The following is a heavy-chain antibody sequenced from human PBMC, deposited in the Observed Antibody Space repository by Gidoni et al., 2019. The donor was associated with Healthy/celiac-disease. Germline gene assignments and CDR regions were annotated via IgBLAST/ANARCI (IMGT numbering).Heavy chain of an antibody. CDR3: ALGVRGPY. CDR1: GFTFSSYS. V-gene: IGHV3-21*01. D-gene: IGHD3-10*01. CDR2: ISSSSSYI. Sequence: EVQLVESGGGLVKPVGSLRLSCAASGFTFSSYSMNWVRHAPGKGLEWVSSISSSSSYIYYADSVKGRFTSSRDNAKNSLYLQMNSLGAEDTAVYYCALGVRGPYWGQGTLVTVSS. J-gene: IGHJ4*02.